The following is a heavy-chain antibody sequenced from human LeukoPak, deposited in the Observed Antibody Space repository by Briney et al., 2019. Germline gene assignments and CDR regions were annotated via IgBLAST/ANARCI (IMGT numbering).Heavy chain of an antibody. J-gene: IGHJ3*02. CDR2: ISTSGSTI. CDR1: GFTFNNFG. CDR3: ARETTTYNAFEI. D-gene: IGHD4-17*01. V-gene: IGHV3-48*04. Sequence: GGSLRLSCAASGFTFNNFGLHWVRQAPGKGLEWVSYISTSGSTIYYADSVKGRFTISRDDAKSSLYLQMNSLRAEDTAVYYCARETTTYNAFEIWGQGTMVTVSS.